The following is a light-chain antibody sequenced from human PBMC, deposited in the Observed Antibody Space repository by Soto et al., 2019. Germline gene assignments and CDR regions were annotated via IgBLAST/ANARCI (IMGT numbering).Light chain of an antibody. CDR3: CSYSGSSTVV. J-gene: IGLJ2*01. V-gene: IGLV2-23*01. CDR1: SSDVGSYNL. Sequence: QSALTQPASVSGSPGQSITISCTGTSSDVGSYNLVSWYQQHPGKAPKLMIYEGSKRPSGVSNRFSGSKSGNTASLTISGLLAEGEADDYCCSYSGSSTVVFGGGTQLTVL. CDR2: EGS.